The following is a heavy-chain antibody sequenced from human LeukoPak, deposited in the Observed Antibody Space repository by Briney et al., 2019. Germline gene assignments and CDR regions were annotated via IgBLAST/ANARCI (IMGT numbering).Heavy chain of an antibody. V-gene: IGHV3-74*01. CDR2: INSDGSST. D-gene: IGHD2-8*01. J-gene: IGHJ4*02. CDR1: GFTFSSYW. Sequence: PGGSLRLSCAASGFTFSSYWMHWVRQAPGKGLVWVSRINSDGSSTTYADSVKGRFTISRDNAKNTLYLQMNSLRTEDTAVYYCARVYKSTTGICADCWGQGTMVTVSS. CDR3: ARVYKSTTGICADC.